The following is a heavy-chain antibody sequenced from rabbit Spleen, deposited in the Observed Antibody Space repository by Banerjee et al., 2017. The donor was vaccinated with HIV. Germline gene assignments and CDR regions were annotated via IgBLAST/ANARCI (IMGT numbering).Heavy chain of an antibody. CDR2: INIVTGKS. CDR3: ARDLVAVIGWNFNL. V-gene: IGHV1S40*01. D-gene: IGHD1-1*01. CDR1: GVSLNDKDV. Sequence: QSLEESGGDLVQPEGSLTLTCKASGVSLNDKDVMCWVRQAPGKGLEWIACINIVTGKSVYATWAKGRFIMSTTSSTTVTLQMTSLTAADTATYFCARDLVAVIGWNFNLWGPGTLVTVS. J-gene: IGHJ4*01.